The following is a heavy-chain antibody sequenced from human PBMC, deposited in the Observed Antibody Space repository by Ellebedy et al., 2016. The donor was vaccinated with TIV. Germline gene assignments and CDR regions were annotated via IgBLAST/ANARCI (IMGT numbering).Heavy chain of an antibody. Sequence: SETLSLTCAVYGGSFSGYYWSWTRQPPGKGLEWIGEINHSGSTNYNPSLKSRVTISVDTSKNQFSLKLSSVTAADTAVYYCARCRKVVVPAARVLYYMDVWGKGTTVTVSS. J-gene: IGHJ6*03. CDR1: GGSFSGYY. CDR3: ARCRKVVVPAARVLYYMDV. V-gene: IGHV4-34*01. D-gene: IGHD2-2*01. CDR2: INHSGST.